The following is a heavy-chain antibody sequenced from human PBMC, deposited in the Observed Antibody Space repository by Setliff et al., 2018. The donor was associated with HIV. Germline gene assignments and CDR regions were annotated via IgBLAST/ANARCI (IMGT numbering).Heavy chain of an antibody. CDR3: ARRLFGAVAGTYWMDV. Sequence: SETLSLTCTVSGASISGFYWSWIRQPPGKGLQWIGYIYTSGPTNYNPSLESRVTISVDTSKNQFSLKLSSVTAADTAVSYCARRLFGAVAGTYWMDVWGQGTTVTVSS. CDR1: GASISGFY. J-gene: IGHJ6*02. CDR2: IYTSGPT. V-gene: IGHV4-4*09. D-gene: IGHD6-19*01.